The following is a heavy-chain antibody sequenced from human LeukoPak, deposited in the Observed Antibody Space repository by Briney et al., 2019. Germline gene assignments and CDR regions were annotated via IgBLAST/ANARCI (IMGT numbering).Heavy chain of an antibody. CDR1: GFTFSSYG. Sequence: GGSLRLSCAASGFTFSSYGMHWVRQAPGKGLEWVSYISSSGSTIYYADSVKGRFTISRDNAKNSLYLQMNSLKAEDTAVYYCTRTGDGSGSYFDYWGQGALVTVSS. D-gene: IGHD3-10*01. CDR2: ISSSGSTI. J-gene: IGHJ4*02. V-gene: IGHV3-48*04. CDR3: TRTGDGSGSYFDY.